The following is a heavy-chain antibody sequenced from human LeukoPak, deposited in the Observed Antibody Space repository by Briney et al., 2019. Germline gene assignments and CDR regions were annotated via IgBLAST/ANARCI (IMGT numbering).Heavy chain of an antibody. J-gene: IGHJ6*03. D-gene: IGHD3-10*01. CDR2: INPNSGGT. Sequence: GASVKVSCKASGYTFTSYEINWVRQATGQGLEWMGWINPNSGGTNYAQKFQGRVTMTRDTSNSTAYMELSRLRSDDTAVYYCASYGPADYYYMDVWGKGTTVTVSS. V-gene: IGHV1-2*02. CDR1: GYTFTSYE. CDR3: ASYGPADYYYMDV.